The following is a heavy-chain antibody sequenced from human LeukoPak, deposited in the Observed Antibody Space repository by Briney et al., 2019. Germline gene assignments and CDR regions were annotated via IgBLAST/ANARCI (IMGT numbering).Heavy chain of an antibody. CDR3: ARDGGSYLQPTDY. J-gene: IGHJ4*02. D-gene: IGHD1-26*01. Sequence: GGSLRLSCAASGYTFRSYAMTWVRQAPGKGLEWVLSIYGNGGSTYYAESLEGRYSISRDNSKTTLYLQMDSLRAEDTAVYHCARDGGSYLQPTDYWGQGTLVTVSS. V-gene: IGHV3-23*01. CDR2: IYGNGGST. CDR1: GYTFRSYA.